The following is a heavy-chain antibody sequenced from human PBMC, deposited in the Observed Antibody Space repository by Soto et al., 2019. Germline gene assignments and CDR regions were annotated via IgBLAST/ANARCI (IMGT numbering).Heavy chain of an antibody. CDR2: IKQDGSDK. CDR3: ARYHFGDYAFDS. J-gene: IGHJ4*02. D-gene: IGHD4-17*01. CDR1: GFIFSGNW. V-gene: IGHV3-7*04. Sequence: PGGSLRLSCAASGFIFSGNWMSWVRQAPGKGLEWVANIKQDGSDKRYVDSVEGRFTISRDNAKNSLYLQMNSLVVEDTATYYCARYHFGDYAFDSWGQGTPVTVSS.